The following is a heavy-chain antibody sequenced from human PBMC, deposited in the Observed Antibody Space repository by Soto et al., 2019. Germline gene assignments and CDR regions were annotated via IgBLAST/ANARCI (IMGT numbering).Heavy chain of an antibody. D-gene: IGHD3-3*01. CDR2: INPNSGGT. V-gene: IGHV1-2*02. J-gene: IGHJ5*02. CDR3: AREGNPRLEWLLYFHNWFYP. CDR1: GYTFTFHY. Sequence: SVKGSCTTSGYTFTFHYMRCVRQAPGQGLPRLGWINPNSGGTNYAQKFQGRVNMTRDTSLSTAYMELISLRSDDTAGYYCAREGNPRLEWLLYFHNWFYPWGQGTLVPVSS.